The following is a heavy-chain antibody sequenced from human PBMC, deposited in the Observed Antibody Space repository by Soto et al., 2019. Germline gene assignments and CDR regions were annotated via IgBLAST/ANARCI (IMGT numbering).Heavy chain of an antibody. Sequence: ASLKVSCKASGYTFTIYDINWVRQATGQGLEWMGWMNPNSGNTGYAQKFQGRVTMTRNTSISTAYMELSSLRSEDTAVYYCARGRGKGCSGGSCYSPPLGYWGQGTLVTVSS. J-gene: IGHJ4*02. CDR1: GYTFTIYD. V-gene: IGHV1-8*01. CDR3: ARGRGKGCSGGSCYSPPLGY. D-gene: IGHD2-15*01. CDR2: MNPNSGNT.